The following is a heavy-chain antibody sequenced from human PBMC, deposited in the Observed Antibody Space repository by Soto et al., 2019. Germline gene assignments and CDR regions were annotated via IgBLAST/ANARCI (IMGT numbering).Heavy chain of an antibody. D-gene: IGHD6-13*01. V-gene: IGHV4-59*01. CDR2: IYYSGST. Sequence: SDTLSLTCTVSGGSISSYYWSWIRQPPGKGLEWIGYIYYSGSTNYNPSLKSRVTISVDTSKNQFSLKLSSVTAADAAVYYCARAGSGSSWYSVDYWGQGTLVTVSS. CDR3: ARAGSGSSWYSVDY. CDR1: GGSISSYY. J-gene: IGHJ4*02.